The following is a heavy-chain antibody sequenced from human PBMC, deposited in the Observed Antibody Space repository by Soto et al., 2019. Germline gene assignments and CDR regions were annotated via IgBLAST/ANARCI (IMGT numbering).Heavy chain of an antibody. CDR2: IWYDGSNK. D-gene: IGHD6-19*01. Sequence: QVQLVESGGGVVQPGRSLRLSCAASGFTFSSYGMHWVRQAPGKGLEWVAVIWYDGSNKYYADSVKGRFTISRDNSKNTLYLQMNSLRAEDTAVYYCAIAHPPLIAVAGTYFDYWGQGTLVTVSS. V-gene: IGHV3-33*01. J-gene: IGHJ4*02. CDR1: GFTFSSYG. CDR3: AIAHPPLIAVAGTYFDY.